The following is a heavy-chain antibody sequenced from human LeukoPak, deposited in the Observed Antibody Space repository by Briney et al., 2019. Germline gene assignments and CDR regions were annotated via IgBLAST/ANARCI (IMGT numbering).Heavy chain of an antibody. CDR3: VRDGNGWYRTFDP. CDR2: IGGSGTTR. V-gene: IGHV3-48*03. CDR1: GFTFSTYE. D-gene: IGHD6-19*01. J-gene: IGHJ5*02. Sequence: GGSLRLSCAASGFTFSTYEMNWVRQAPGKGLEWVSYIGGSGTTRYYADSVKGRFTISRDNAKNSLFLQINSLRAEDTAVYYCVRDGNGWYRTFDPWGQGTLVTVSS.